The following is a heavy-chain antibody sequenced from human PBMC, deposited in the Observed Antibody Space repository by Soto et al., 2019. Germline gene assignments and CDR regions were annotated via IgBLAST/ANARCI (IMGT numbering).Heavy chain of an antibody. V-gene: IGHV3-15*01. J-gene: IGHJ4*02. CDR2: IKSKTHGGTT. CDR3: TTSPDDFWSGYQDLKFDS. D-gene: IGHD3-3*01. Sequence: EVQLVESGGGLVKPGGYLRLSCAASGFTCSNACMSWVRQAPGKGLEWVGRIKSKTHGGTTDYAAPVKGRFTISRDDSKNTLYLQMNSLQTGDTAVYYCTTSPDDFWSGYQDLKFDSWGQGTLVTLSS. CDR1: GFTCSNAC.